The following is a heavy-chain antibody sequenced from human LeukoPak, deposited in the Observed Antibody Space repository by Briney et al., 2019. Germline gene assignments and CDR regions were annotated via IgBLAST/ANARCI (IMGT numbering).Heavy chain of an antibody. CDR2: VTPSSGNT. J-gene: IGHJ5*02. V-gene: IGHV1-8*01. Sequence: ASVKVSCKASGYPFTHYNIDWVRQASGQGLEWMGWVTPSSGNTGYAQKFQGRVTMSRDTSTNTAYMEMSGLTSDDTAVYFCVRVNYYDSRGHPNWHDPWGQGTLVTVSS. CDR1: GYPFTHYN. CDR3: VRVNYYDSRGHPNWHDP. D-gene: IGHD3-22*01.